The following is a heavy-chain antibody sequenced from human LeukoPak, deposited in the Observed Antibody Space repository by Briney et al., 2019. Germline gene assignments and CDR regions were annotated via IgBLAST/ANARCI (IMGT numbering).Heavy chain of an antibody. Sequence: GASAKVSCKASGYTFTSYGISWVRQAPGQGLEWMGWISAYNGNTNYAQKLQGRVTMTTDTSTSTAYMDLRSLRSDDTAVYYCARAGVAVAGTQYFQHWGQGTLVTVSS. CDR2: ISAYNGNT. D-gene: IGHD6-19*01. J-gene: IGHJ1*01. V-gene: IGHV1-18*01. CDR3: ARAGVAVAGTQYFQH. CDR1: GYTFTSYG.